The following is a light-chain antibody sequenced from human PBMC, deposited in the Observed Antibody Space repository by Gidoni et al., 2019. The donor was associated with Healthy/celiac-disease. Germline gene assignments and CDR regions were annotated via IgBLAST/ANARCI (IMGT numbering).Light chain of an antibody. Sequence: DIQMTQSPSSLSASVGDRFTITCRARQSISSYLNWYQQKPGEAPKLLVYAASNFQSGVPSRFSGSGAGTDFTLTISSLQHEDFATYYCQQTYITPRTFGQGTKVAIK. J-gene: IGKJ1*01. CDR1: QSISSY. CDR3: QQTYITPRT. CDR2: AAS. V-gene: IGKV1-39*01.